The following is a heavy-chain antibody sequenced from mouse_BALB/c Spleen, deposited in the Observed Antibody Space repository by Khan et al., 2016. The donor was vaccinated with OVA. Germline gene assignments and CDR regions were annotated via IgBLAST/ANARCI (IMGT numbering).Heavy chain of an antibody. CDR1: GYTLTNYG. V-gene: IGHV9-3-1*01. J-gene: IGHJ1*01. CDR2: INTYTGEP. D-gene: IGHD6-1*01. Sequence: QIQLVQSGPELKKPGETVKISCKASGYTLTNYGMNWVQQAPGKGLKWMGWINTYTGEPTYADDLKGRFAFSLATSANTAYLQINNLKNEDTATVFCARSASYWFFDVWVAGTTVTVSS. CDR3: ARSASYWFFDV.